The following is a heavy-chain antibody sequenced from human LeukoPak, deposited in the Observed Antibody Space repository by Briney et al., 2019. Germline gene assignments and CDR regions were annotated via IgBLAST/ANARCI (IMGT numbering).Heavy chain of an antibody. V-gene: IGHV4-34*01. Sequence: SETLSLTCAVYGGSFSGYYWSWIRQPPGNGLEWIGEINHSGSTNYNPSLKSRVTISVDTSKNQFSLKLSSVTAADTAVYYCARGDSSSSGFPFDYWGQGTLVTVSS. CDR1: GGSFSGYY. J-gene: IGHJ4*02. CDR3: ARGDSSSSGFPFDY. CDR2: INHSGST. D-gene: IGHD6-6*01.